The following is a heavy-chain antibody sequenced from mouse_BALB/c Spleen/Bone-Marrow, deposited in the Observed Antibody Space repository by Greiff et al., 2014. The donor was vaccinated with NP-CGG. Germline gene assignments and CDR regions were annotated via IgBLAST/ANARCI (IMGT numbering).Heavy chain of an antibody. Sequence: VQLKESGPELEKPGASVKISCKASGYSFSGYNLNWVKQSNEQSLEWIGNIDPYYGDTTYNQKFKGKATLTVDRSSSTAYMQLKSLTSEDSAVYYCARKAYYTNWWYFDVWGAGTTVTVSS. D-gene: IGHD2-5*01. V-gene: IGHV1-39*01. J-gene: IGHJ1*01. CDR2: IDPYYGDT. CDR1: GYSFSGYN. CDR3: ARKAYYTNWWYFDV.